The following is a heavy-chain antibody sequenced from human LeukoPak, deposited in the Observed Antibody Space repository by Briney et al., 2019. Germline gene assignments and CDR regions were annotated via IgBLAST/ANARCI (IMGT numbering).Heavy chain of an antibody. CDR2: MNPNSGNT. CDR3: ARVVVPAAKPYYYYYYMDV. CDR1: GYTFTSYD. Sequence: ASVKVSCKASGYTFTSYDINWVRQATGQGLEWMGWMNPNSGNTGYAQKFQGRVTMTRNTSISTAYMELSSLRSEDTAVYYCARVVVPAAKPYYYYYYMDVWGKGTTVTISS. D-gene: IGHD2-2*01. V-gene: IGHV1-8*01. J-gene: IGHJ6*03.